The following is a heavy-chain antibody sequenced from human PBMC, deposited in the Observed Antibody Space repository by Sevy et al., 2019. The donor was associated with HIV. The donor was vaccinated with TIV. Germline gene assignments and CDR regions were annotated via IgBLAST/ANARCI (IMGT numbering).Heavy chain of an antibody. Sequence: GGSLRLSCTSSGFTFGDYAMSWFRQAPGKGLEWVAFIRRNSHEPYGGTTEYAASVKDRFTISREDSKSIAYLQMNSRKTEDTAVYYCTRALATADTPEYYFDYWGQGILVTVSS. CDR3: TRALATADTPEYYFDY. CDR1: GFTFGDYA. CDR2: IRRNSHEPYGGTT. J-gene: IGHJ4*02. D-gene: IGHD5-12*01. V-gene: IGHV3-49*03.